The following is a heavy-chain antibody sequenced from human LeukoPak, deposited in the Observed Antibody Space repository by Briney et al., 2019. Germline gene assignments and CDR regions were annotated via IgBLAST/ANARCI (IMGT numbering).Heavy chain of an antibody. CDR3: ARGRQEISMILVVMTGVSYYLDV. CDR2: INPSGST. J-gene: IGHJ6*03. CDR1: GGSFSGYY. D-gene: IGHD3-22*01. Sequence: SETLSLTCAVYGGSFSGYYWTWIRQSPGKGLEWIGEINPSGSTYYNPSLKSRLAISRDTSKNQFSLRLTSVTAADTAVYYCARGRQEISMILVVMTGVSYYLDVWGKGTTVTVS. V-gene: IGHV4-34*01.